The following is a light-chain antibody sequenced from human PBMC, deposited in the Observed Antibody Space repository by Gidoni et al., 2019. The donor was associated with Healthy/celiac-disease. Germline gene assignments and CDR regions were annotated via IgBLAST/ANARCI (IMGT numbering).Light chain of an antibody. V-gene: IGKV1-27*01. CDR2: AAS. Sequence: DIKMTQSPSSLPASVGDRVTITCRASQGISNYLAWYQQKPGKVPKLLIYAASTLQSGVPSRFSGSGSGTDFTLTISSLQPEDVATYYCQKYNSALFTFGPGTKVDIK. CDR3: QKYNSALFT. J-gene: IGKJ3*01. CDR1: QGISNY.